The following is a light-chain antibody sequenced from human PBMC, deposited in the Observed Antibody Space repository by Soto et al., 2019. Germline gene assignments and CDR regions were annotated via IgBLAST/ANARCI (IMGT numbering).Light chain of an antibody. V-gene: IGKV3-11*01. CDR3: QQRYDWPPIT. Sequence: EIVLTQSPATLSLSPGERATLSCRASQSVITYLVWYQQKLGQAPRLLIYDASKRASGIPARFSGSGYGTGVTLTISNLEPEDYAFYYCQQRYDWPPITFGQGTRLEIK. J-gene: IGKJ5*01. CDR1: QSVITY. CDR2: DAS.